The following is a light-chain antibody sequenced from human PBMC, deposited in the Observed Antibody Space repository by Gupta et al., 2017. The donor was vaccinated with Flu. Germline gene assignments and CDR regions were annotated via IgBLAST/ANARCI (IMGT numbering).Light chain of an antibody. CDR1: QSVSSSY. CDR3: QQYGDSPWT. Sequence: ERATLSCRASQSVSSSYLAWYQQKPGQAPRLLIYDASSRATGIPDRFGGSGSGTDFTLTISRLEPEDFALYYCQQYGDSPWTFGQGTKVEIK. J-gene: IGKJ1*01. CDR2: DAS. V-gene: IGKV3-20*01.